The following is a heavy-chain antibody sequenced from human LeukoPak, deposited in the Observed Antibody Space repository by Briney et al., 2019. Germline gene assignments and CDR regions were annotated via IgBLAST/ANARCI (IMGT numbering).Heavy chain of an antibody. Sequence: GGSLRLSCAASGFTVSSNYINWVRQAPGKGLEWVSGIYVDGSTYYADSVKGRFTISRDNSKNTLYLQMNSLRAEDTALYYCVKDKHRDGYTYGVYDSWGQGTLITVSS. CDR2: IYVDGST. D-gene: IGHD5-12*01. V-gene: IGHV3-53*01. CDR1: GFTVSSNY. CDR3: VKDKHRDGYTYGVYDS. J-gene: IGHJ5*01.